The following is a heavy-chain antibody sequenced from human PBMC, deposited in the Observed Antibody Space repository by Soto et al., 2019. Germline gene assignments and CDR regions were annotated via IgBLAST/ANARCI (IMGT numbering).Heavy chain of an antibody. J-gene: IGHJ4*02. CDR3: ARNSWNAPPAFDF. V-gene: IGHV6-1*01. Sequence: PSPTLSLPCVISGNNVSTNSAGWNWIRQSPSRGLEWLGRTYYRSKWNNDYAASVKSRINVNPDTSKNQFSLHLNSVTPEDTGVYYCARNSWNAPPAFDFWGQGIQVTVSS. CDR2: TYYRSKWNN. CDR1: GNNVSTNSAG. D-gene: IGHD1-1*01.